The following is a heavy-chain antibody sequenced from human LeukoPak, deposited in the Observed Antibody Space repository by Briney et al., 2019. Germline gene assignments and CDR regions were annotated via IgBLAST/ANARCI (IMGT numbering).Heavy chain of an antibody. CDR2: ISAYNGNT. CDR1: GYTFTSYG. D-gene: IGHD3-22*01. CDR3: ARSGGYYDSSGYYRFDP. J-gene: IGHJ5*02. V-gene: IGHV1-18*01. Sequence: ASVKVSCKASGYTFTSYGISWVRQAPGQGLEWMRWISAYNGNTNYAQKLQGRVTMTTDTSTSTAYMELRSLRSDDTAVYYCARSGGYYDSSGYYRFDPWGQGTLVTVSS.